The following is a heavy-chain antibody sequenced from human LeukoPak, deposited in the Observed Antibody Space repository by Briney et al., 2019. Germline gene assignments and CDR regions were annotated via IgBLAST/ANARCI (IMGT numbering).Heavy chain of an antibody. CDR2: ISSDGRDK. D-gene: IGHD2-21*01. V-gene: IGHV3-30*01. Sequence: GGSLRLSCAASGFTFSTFAIHWVRQAPGKGLEWVTIISSDGRDKYYADSVKGRFSISRDDSRNTVYLQMDSLRAEDTAVYHCARERPWGALWFGQPERVYGLDVWGQGTTVTVSS. CDR1: GFTFSTFA. CDR3: ARERPWGALWFGQPERVYGLDV. J-gene: IGHJ6*02.